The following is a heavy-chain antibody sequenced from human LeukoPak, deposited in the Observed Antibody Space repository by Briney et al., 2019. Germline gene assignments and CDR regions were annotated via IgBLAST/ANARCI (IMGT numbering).Heavy chain of an antibody. CDR2: IVSSSTYT. J-gene: IGHJ4*02. Sequence: KPGGSLRLSCAASGFTFSDYYMSWIRQAPGKGLEWISYIVSSSTYTNYADPVKGRFTISRDNAKNSLYLQMNSLRAEDTAVYYCAREFPGGYSSGWYFDYWGQGTLVTVSS. D-gene: IGHD6-19*01. CDR1: GFTFSDYY. CDR3: AREFPGGYSSGWYFDY. V-gene: IGHV3-11*06.